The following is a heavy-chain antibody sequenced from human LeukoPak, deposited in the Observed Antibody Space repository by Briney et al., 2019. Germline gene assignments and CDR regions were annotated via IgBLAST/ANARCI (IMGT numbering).Heavy chain of an antibody. CDR1: GGTFSSYA. CDR2: IIPIFGTA. Sequence: SVKVSCKASGGTFSSYAISWVRQAPGQGLEWMGGIIPIFGTANYAQKFQGRVTITADESTSTAYMELSSLRSEDTALYYCARVCSSTSCSNWFDPWGQGTLVTVSS. D-gene: IGHD2-2*01. CDR3: ARVCSSTSCSNWFDP. J-gene: IGHJ5*02. V-gene: IGHV1-69*01.